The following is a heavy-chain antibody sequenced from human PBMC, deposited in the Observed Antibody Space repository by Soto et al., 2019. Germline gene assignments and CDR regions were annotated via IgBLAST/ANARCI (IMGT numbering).Heavy chain of an antibody. V-gene: IGHV3-23*01. J-gene: IGHJ3*01. Sequence: EVQLLQSGGGVVQPGGSLRLSCAASDSTIRRYAMSWVRQAPGKGLEWVSGINGNSARIYYADSVRGRFTISRDNSKNTLYLQMDTLRAEDTAIYYCAKNGDFDYDAFDVWGEGTVVTDS. CDR1: DSTIRRYA. D-gene: IGHD3-16*01. CDR3: AKNGDFDYDAFDV. CDR2: INGNSARI.